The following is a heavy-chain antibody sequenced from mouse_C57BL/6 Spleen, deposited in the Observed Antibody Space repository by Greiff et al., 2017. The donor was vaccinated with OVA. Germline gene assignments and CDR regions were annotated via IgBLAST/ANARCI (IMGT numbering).Heavy chain of an antibody. CDR1: GYTFTSYW. J-gene: IGHJ1*03. V-gene: IGHV1-55*01. D-gene: IGHD1-1*02. CDR2: IYPGSGSN. CDR3: ARGGNYFYV. Sequence: QVQLQQPGAELVKPGASVKMSCKASGYTFTSYWLTWVKQRPGQGLEWLGDIYPGSGSNNYNEKFKSKSTRTVDTSSSTSYMQLSSLTSEYSSVYYCARGGNYFYVWGTGPTVTVSS.